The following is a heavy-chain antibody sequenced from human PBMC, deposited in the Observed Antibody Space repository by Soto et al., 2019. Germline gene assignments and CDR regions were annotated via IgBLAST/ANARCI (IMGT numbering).Heavy chain of an antibody. CDR3: AAPYGSGSYYNGFDY. Sequence: QVQLVQSGAEVKKPGSSVKVSCKASGGTFSSYDISWVRQAPGQGLEWMGGSIPIFGTANYAQKFQGRVTITADESTSTAYMELSSLRSEDTAVYYCAAPYGSGSYYNGFDYWGQGTLVTVSS. CDR2: SIPIFGTA. D-gene: IGHD3-10*01. J-gene: IGHJ4*02. CDR1: GGTFSSYD. V-gene: IGHV1-69*12.